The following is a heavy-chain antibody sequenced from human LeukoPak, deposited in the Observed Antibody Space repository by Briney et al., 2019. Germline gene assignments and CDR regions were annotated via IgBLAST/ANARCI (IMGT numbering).Heavy chain of an antibody. CDR3: ARENSFGSHSDY. CDR2: INPNSGDT. J-gene: IGHJ4*02. CDR1: GYTFTNYY. Sequence: AASVKVSCTASGYTFTNYYMHWVRQAPGQGLEWMGRINPNSGDTNSAQKFQGRVTMTRDTSISTAYMELSRLRSDDTAVYYCARENSFGSHSDYWGQGTLVTVSS. V-gene: IGHV1-2*06. D-gene: IGHD1-26*01.